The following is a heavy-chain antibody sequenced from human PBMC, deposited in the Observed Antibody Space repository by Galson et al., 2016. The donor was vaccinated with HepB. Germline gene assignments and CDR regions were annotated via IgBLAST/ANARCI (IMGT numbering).Heavy chain of an antibody. CDR3: ARDRCSCGSCYSGASDY. CDR2: ISTYNGNT. J-gene: IGHJ4*02. V-gene: IGHV1-18*04. D-gene: IGHD2-15*01. Sequence: SGYTFSTYIITWMRQAPGQGLEWMGWISTYNGNTNYAHQLQGRVTMTADTSTSTAYMELRSLRSDDTAVYYCARDRCSCGSCYSGASDYWGQGTLVTVSS. CDR1: GYTFSTYI.